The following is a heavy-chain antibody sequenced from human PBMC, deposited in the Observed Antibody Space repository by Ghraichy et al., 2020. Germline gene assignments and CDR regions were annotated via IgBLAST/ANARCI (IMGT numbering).Heavy chain of an antibody. Sequence: GESLNISCAASGFTFSSYAMSWVRQAPGKGLEWVSAISGSGGSTYYADSVKGRFTISRDNSKNTLYLQMNSLRAEDTAVYYCAKDWGITIFGVVIIRNFDYWGQGTLVTVSS. CDR2: ISGSGGST. CDR3: AKDWGITIFGVVIIRNFDY. V-gene: IGHV3-23*01. D-gene: IGHD3-3*01. CDR1: GFTFSSYA. J-gene: IGHJ4*02.